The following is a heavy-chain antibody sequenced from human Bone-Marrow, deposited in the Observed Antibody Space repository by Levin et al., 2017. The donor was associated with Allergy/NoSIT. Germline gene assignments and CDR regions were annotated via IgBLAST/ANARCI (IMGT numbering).Heavy chain of an antibody. D-gene: IGHD1-26*01. Sequence: GESLKISCAASGFTFSSYSMNWVRQAPGKGLEWVSYISSTSTIYYANSVKGRFTISRDNAKNSLYLQMNSLRDEDTAVYYCARDRGYSGSDDVFDYWGQGTLVTVSS. V-gene: IGHV3-48*02. CDR2: ISSTSTI. J-gene: IGHJ4*02. CDR1: GFTFSSYS. CDR3: ARDRGYSGSDDVFDY.